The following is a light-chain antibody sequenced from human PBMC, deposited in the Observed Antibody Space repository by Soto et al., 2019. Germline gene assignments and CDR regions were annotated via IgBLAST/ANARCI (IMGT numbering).Light chain of an antibody. V-gene: IGLV2-14*01. CDR1: SSDLGGYNF. CDR3: SSYTTSTTQV. J-gene: IGLJ2*01. CDR2: EVR. Sequence: QSALTQPASVSGSPGQSITISCTGTSSDLGGYNFVSWYQHHPGKAPKLMIYEVRNRPSGVSDRFSGSKSGKTASLTIFGLQAEDEADYYCSSYTTSTTQVFGGGTKLTVL.